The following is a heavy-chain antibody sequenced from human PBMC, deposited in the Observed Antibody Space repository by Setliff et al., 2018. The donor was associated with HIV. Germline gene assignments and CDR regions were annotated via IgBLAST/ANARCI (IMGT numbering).Heavy chain of an antibody. D-gene: IGHD6-19*01. CDR1: GGSISSSSYF. J-gene: IGHJ5*02. CDR3: ASSVAGSGPNWFDP. V-gene: IGHV4-39*01. Sequence: TSETLSLTCTVSGGSISSSSYFWGWVRQPPGKGLEWIGILYYGGNTFYNPSLKSRVTVSVDTSKNQFSLKLSSVTAADTAVYYCASSVAGSGPNWFDPWGQGTLVTVSS. CDR2: LYYGGNT.